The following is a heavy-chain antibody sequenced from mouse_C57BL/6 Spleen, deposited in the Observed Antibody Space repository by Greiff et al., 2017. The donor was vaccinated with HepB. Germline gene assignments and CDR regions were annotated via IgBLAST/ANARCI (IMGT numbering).Heavy chain of an antibody. J-gene: IGHJ4*01. V-gene: IGHV1-80*01. Sequence: QVQLQQSGAELAKPGASVKLSCKASGYAFSSYWMNWVKQRPGKGLEWIGQIYPGDGDTNYNGKFKGKATLTADKSSSTAYMQLSSLTSEDSAVYFCARDYGSSLYAMDYWGQGTSVTVSS. CDR3: ARDYGSSLYAMDY. D-gene: IGHD1-1*01. CDR2: IYPGDGDT. CDR1: GYAFSSYW.